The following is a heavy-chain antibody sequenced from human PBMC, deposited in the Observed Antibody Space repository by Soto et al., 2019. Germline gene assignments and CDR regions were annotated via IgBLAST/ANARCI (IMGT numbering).Heavy chain of an antibody. Sequence: SETLSLTCTVSGGSISSGDYYWSWIRQPPGKGLEWIGYIYYSGSTYYNPSLKSRVTISVDTSKNQFSLKLSSVAAADTAVYYCARGLLNNWFDPWGQGTLVTVSS. CDR2: IYYSGST. CDR1: GGSISSGDYY. J-gene: IGHJ5*02. D-gene: IGHD3-10*01. CDR3: ARGLLNNWFDP. V-gene: IGHV4-30-4*01.